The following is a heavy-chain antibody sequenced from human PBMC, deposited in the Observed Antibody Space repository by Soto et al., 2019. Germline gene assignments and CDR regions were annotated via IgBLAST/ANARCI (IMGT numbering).Heavy chain of an antibody. CDR2: ISSSSSTI. D-gene: IGHD5-12*01. CDR1: GFTFSGYS. V-gene: IGHV3-48*02. J-gene: IGHJ6*02. CDR3: ARDRMVATYYYYYGMDV. Sequence: GGSLRLSCAASGFTFSGYSMNWVRQAPGKGLEWVSYISSSSSTIYYADSVKGRFTISRDNAKNSLYLQMNSLRDEDTAVYYCARDRMVATYYYYYGMDVWGQGTTVTVSS.